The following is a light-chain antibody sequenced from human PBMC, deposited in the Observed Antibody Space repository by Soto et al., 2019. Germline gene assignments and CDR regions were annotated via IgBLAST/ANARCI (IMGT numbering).Light chain of an antibody. J-gene: IGKJ1*01. V-gene: IGKV3-20*01. CDR2: GAS. CDR3: QQYGSSGT. CDR1: QSVSNNY. Sequence: TQALGTLSRSPGERATLSCRASQSVSNNYLAWYQQKPGQAPRLLIYGASNRATGIPDRFSGSGSGTDFTLTISRLEPEDFAVYYCQQYGSSGTFGHGTRWIS.